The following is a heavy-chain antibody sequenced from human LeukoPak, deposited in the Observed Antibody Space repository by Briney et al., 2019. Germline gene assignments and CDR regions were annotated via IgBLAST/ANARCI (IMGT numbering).Heavy chain of an antibody. CDR2: ITNSGST. D-gene: IGHD4-23*01. CDR3: ARAPTTVVTPSYFDY. V-gene: IGHV4-31*03. Sequence: SETLSLTCTVSGGSISSGGYYWSWIRQHPGKGLEWLGYITNSGSTYYNPSLKSRVTISVDTSKNQFPLKLSSVSAADTAVYYCARAPTTVVTPSYFDYWGQGALVTVSS. CDR1: GGSISSGGYY. J-gene: IGHJ4*02.